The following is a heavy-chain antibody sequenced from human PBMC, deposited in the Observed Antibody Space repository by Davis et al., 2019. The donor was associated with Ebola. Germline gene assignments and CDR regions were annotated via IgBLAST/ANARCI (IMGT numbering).Heavy chain of an antibody. CDR2: IYYSGST. CDR3: ARLSFYGSGAYPRPYYFGMDV. CDR1: GGSISAYY. Sequence: SETLSLTCTVSGGSISAYYWSWIRQPPGKGLEWIGDIYYSGSTNYNPSLKSRVTISVDTSMNHMALKLTSVTAADTALFFCARLSFYGSGAYPRPYYFGMDVWGQGTTVTVSS. V-gene: IGHV4-59*12. D-gene: IGHD3-10*01. J-gene: IGHJ6*02.